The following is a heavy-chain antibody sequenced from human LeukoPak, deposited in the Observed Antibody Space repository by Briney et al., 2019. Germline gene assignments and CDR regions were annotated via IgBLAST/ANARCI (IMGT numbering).Heavy chain of an antibody. J-gene: IGHJ3*02. Sequence: SETLSLTCTVSGGSISSYYWSWIRQPPGKGLEWIGYIYYSGSTNYNPSLKSRVAISVDTSKNQFPLKLSSVTAADTAVYYCARLMTTVTRDAFDIWGQGTMVTVSS. D-gene: IGHD4-17*01. V-gene: IGHV4-59*08. CDR1: GGSISSYY. CDR3: ARLMTTVTRDAFDI. CDR2: IYYSGST.